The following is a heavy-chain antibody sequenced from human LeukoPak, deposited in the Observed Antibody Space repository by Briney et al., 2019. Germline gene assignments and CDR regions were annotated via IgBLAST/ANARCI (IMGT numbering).Heavy chain of an antibody. CDR3: TRDSTVYGSACYVAVY. Sequence: SETLSLTCTVSGGSISSYYWSWSWIRQPPGKGLEWIGYINNIGSTDYNPSLKSRVTVSVDTSKNQFSLKLSSVTAADTAVYYCTRDSTVYGSACYVAVYWGQGTLV. CDR1: GGSISSYY. V-gene: IGHV4-59*01. J-gene: IGHJ4*02. CDR2: INNIGST. D-gene: IGHD6-19*01.